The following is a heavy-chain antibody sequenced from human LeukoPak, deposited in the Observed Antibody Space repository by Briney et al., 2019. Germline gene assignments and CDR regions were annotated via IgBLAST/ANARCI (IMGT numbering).Heavy chain of an antibody. CDR1: GFTVSSNY. Sequence: ESLRLSCAASGFTVSSNYMSWVRQAPGKGLEWVSVTYSGGSTYYADSVKGRFTISRDNSKNTLYLQMNSLRAEDTAVYYCARDPLGYFDLWGRGTLVTVSS. CDR2: TYSGGST. V-gene: IGHV3-66*01. J-gene: IGHJ2*01. CDR3: ARDPLGYFDL.